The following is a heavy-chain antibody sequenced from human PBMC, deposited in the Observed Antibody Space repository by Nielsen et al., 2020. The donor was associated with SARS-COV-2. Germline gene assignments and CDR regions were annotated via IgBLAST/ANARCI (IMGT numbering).Heavy chain of an antibody. Sequence: GGSLRLSCAASGFTVSGHYMSWVRQAPGKGLEWVSVLHTDGSTEYADSVKGRFTISRDNSKNTMYLQMNSLRVEDTAMYYCARDSDRSTTSCYFDYWGQGTLVTVSS. CDR2: LHTDGST. V-gene: IGHV3-53*01. D-gene: IGHD2-2*01. CDR3: ARDSDRSTTSCYFDY. CDR1: GFTVSGHY. J-gene: IGHJ4*02.